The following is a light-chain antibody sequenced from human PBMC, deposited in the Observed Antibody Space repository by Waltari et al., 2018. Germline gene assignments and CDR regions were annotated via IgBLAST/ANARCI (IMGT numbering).Light chain of an antibody. CDR1: QRVSRF. CDR3: QKYDRLPAT. Sequence: EIVLTQSPGTLPLSPGERGTLSCRASQRVSRFLAWYQQKPGQAPRLLIYGASTRATGIPDRFSGSGSGTDFSLTISRLEPEDFAVYYCQKYDRLPATFGQGTKVEIK. CDR2: GAS. V-gene: IGKV3-20*01. J-gene: IGKJ1*01.